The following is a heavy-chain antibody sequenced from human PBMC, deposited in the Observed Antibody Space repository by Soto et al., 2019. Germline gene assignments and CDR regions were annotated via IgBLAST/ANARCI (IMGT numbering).Heavy chain of an antibody. Sequence: TGGSLRLSCAASGFTFSSYAMHWVRQAPGKGLEWVAVISYDGSNKYYADSVKGRFTISRDNSKNTLYLQMNSLRAEDTAVYYCARGGIRGGMDVWGQGTTVTVSS. CDR3: ARGGIRGGMDV. CDR2: ISYDGSNK. CDR1: GFTFSSYA. J-gene: IGHJ6*02. V-gene: IGHV3-30-3*01. D-gene: IGHD6-13*01.